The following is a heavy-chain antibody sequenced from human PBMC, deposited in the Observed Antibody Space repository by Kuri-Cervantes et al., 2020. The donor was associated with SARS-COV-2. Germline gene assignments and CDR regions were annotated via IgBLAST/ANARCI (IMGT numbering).Heavy chain of an antibody. CDR2: IYHSGST. J-gene: IGHJ6*03. V-gene: IGHV4-38-2*02. CDR1: GYSISSGYY. D-gene: IGHD3-3*01. CDR3: ASRNDDFWSGPPYYYYYMDV. Sequence: SETLSLTCTVSGYSISSGYYWGWIRQPPGKGLEWIGSIYHSGSTYYNPSLKSRVTISVDRSKNQFSLKLSSVTAADTAVYYCASRNDDFWSGPPYYYYYMDVWGKGTTVTVSS.